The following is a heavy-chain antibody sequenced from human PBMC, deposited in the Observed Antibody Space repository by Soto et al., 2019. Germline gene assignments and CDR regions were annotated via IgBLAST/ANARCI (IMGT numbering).Heavy chain of an antibody. D-gene: IGHD3-10*01. J-gene: IGHJ4*02. Sequence: SETLSLTCTVSGGSVSGASYSWSWIRQPPGKGLEWIGNINHSGATYYNPSLKTRVTISVDTSKKQCSLKLRSVTSADTAVYYWAIGLDAAGSGSPDRKGYWGQGTLVTVSS. CDR2: INHSGAT. CDR1: GGSVSGASYS. V-gene: IGHV4-61*01. CDR3: AIGLDAAGSGSPDRKGY.